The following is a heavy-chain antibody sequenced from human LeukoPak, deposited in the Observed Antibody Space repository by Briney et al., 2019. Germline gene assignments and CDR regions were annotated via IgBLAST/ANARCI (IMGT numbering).Heavy chain of an antibody. D-gene: IGHD3-22*01. V-gene: IGHV3-23*01. J-gene: IGHJ4*02. CDR3: ARTSYDPTGFFLNYFDY. CDR2: IGASGGST. CDR1: GFTFSSYA. Sequence: GGSLRLSCATSGFTFSSYAMSWVRQAPGKGLEWVSGIGASGGSTYYADSVKGRFTISRDNSKNTLYLQMNSLRTEDTAVYFCARTSYDPTGFFLNYFDYWGQGTLVTVSS.